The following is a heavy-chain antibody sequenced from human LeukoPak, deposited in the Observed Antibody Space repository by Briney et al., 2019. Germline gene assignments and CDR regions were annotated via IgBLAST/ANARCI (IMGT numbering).Heavy chain of an antibody. CDR3: ARQLRGEAVAGHLQPFDY. CDR1: GGSVSSYN. Sequence: SETLSLTCAVSGGSVSSYNWSWSRQPPGKGLEWSGYIYFSGSTNYNPSLKSRVTISVDTSKNQFSLKLSSVTAADTAVYFCARQLRGEAVAGHLQPFDYWGQGTLVTVSS. V-gene: IGHV4-59*08. CDR2: IYFSGST. J-gene: IGHJ4*02. D-gene: IGHD6-19*01.